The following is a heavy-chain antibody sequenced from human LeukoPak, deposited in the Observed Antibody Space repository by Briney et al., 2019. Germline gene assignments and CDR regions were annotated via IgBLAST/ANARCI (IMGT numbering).Heavy chain of an antibody. CDR1: GFTFGDYA. CDR3: TRETLIAARPPDY. D-gene: IGHD6-6*01. Sequence: QPGGSLRLSCTASGFTFGDYAMSWVRQAPGKGLEWVGFIRSKAYGGTTEYAASVKGRFTISRDDSKSIAYLQMNSLKTEDTAVYYCTRETLIAARPPDYWGQGTLVTVSS. V-gene: IGHV3-49*04. J-gene: IGHJ4*02. CDR2: IRSKAYGGTT.